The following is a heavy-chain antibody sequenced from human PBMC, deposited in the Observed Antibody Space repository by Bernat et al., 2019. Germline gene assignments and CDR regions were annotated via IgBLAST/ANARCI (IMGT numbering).Heavy chain of an antibody. V-gene: IGHV1-18*01. J-gene: IGHJ4*02. D-gene: IGHD2-2*02. CDR3: ARRGSCSSTSCYTWFDY. CDR2: ISAYNGNT. Sequence: QVQLVQSGAEVEKPGASVKVSCKASGYTFTSYGISWVRQAPGQGLEWMGCISAYNGNTNYAQKLQGRVTMTTDTSTSTAYMELRSLRSHDTAVYYCARRGSCSSTSCYTWFDYWGQGTLVTVSS. CDR1: GYTFTSYG.